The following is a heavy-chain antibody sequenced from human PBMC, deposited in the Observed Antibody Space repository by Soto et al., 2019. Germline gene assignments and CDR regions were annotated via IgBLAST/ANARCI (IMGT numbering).Heavy chain of an antibody. D-gene: IGHD5-12*01. CDR2: VVVGRGAT. Sequence: QMQVEQSGPEVKKPGTSLKVSCKTSGFLFSTSAVHWVRQSRGQRLEWIGWVVVGRGATNYAHTFQERVTITTDMSTTTAYLELTSLRSEDTAIYYCAATRLSGYSLWGRWTMVTVS. CDR3: AATRLSGYSL. J-gene: IGHJ3*01. CDR1: GFLFSTSA. V-gene: IGHV1-58*01.